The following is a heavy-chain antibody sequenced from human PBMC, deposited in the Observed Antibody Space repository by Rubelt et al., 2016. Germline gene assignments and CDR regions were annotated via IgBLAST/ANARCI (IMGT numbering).Heavy chain of an antibody. CDR2: ISGSGGST. D-gene: IGHD6-13*01. J-gene: IGHJ4*02. CDR3: AKDRYSSSQGTPDY. CDR1: GFTFSDYY. V-gene: IGHV3-23*04. Sequence: EVQLVESGGGLVKPGGSLRLSCAASGFTFSDYYMNWIRQAPGKGLEWVSAISGSGGSTYYADSVKGRFTISRDNSKNTLYLQMNSLRAEDTAVYYCAKDRYSSSQGTPDYWGQGTLVTVSS.